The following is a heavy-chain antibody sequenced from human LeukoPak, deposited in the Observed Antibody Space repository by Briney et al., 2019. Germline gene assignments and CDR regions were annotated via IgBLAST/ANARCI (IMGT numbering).Heavy chain of an antibody. D-gene: IGHD6-19*01. CDR2: IIPIFGTA. J-gene: IGHJ4*02. V-gene: IGHV1-69*01. Sequence: GSSVKGSCKASGGTFSSYAISWVRQAPGQGLEWMGGIIPIFGTANYAQKFQGRVTITADESTSTAYMELSSLRSEDTAVYYCARDQYSSGWPYFGYWGQGTLVTVSS. CDR1: GGTFSSYA. CDR3: ARDQYSSGWPYFGY.